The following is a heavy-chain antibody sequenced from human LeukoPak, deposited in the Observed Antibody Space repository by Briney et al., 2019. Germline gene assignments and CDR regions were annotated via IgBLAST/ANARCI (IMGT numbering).Heavy chain of an antibody. J-gene: IGHJ4*02. V-gene: IGHV4-34*01. CDR1: GSSVSSYY. Sequence: SSETLSLTCTVSGSSVSSYYWSWIRQPPGKGLEWIGEINHSGSTNYNPSLKSRVTISVDTSKNQFSLKLSSVTAADTAVYYCATRDPFIAAAPSDWGQGTLVTVSS. CDR2: INHSGST. CDR3: ATRDPFIAAAPSD. D-gene: IGHD6-13*01.